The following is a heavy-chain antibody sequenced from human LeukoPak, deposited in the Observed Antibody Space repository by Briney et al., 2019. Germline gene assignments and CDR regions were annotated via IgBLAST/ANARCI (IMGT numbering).Heavy chain of an antibody. Sequence: GASVKVSCKASGYTFTSYYMHWVRQAPGQGLEWMGIINPSGGSTSYAQKFQGRVTMTRDMSTSTVYMELSSLRSEDTAVYYCASATMVRGVIGYWYFDLWGRGTLVTVSS. CDR2: INPSGGST. D-gene: IGHD3-10*01. CDR3: ASATMVRGVIGYWYFDL. J-gene: IGHJ2*01. V-gene: IGHV1-46*01. CDR1: GYTFTSYY.